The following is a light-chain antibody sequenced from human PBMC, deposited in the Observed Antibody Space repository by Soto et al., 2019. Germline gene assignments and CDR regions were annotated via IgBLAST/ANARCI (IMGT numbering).Light chain of an antibody. Sequence: ILMTQSPATLSVSPGERATLSCRASQSVSNNLAWYQQKPGQAPRLLIYDASTRATGIPARFSGSGSGTEFTLTISGLQSEDFAVYYCQQYNNWPTWTFGHGTKVEIK. V-gene: IGKV3-15*01. J-gene: IGKJ1*01. CDR3: QQYNNWPTWT. CDR2: DAS. CDR1: QSVSNN.